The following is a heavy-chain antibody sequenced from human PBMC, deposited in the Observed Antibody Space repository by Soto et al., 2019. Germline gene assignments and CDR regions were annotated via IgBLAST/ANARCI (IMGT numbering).Heavy chain of an antibody. CDR1: GYTFSSYA. J-gene: IGHJ4*02. D-gene: IGHD3-22*01. CDR3: AKGGPYTYYYDSSGFDY. Sequence: PGGSLRLSCAASGYTFSSYAMSWVRQAPGKGLEWVSAISGSGGSTYYADSVKGRFTISRDNSKNTLYLQMNSLRAEDTAVYYCAKGGPYTYYYDSSGFDYWGQGTLVTVSS. CDR2: ISGSGGST. V-gene: IGHV3-23*01.